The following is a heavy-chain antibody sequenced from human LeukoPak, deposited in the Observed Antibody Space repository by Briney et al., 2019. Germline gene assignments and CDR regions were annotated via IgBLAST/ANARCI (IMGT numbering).Heavy chain of an antibody. CDR3: SRVGVSRDY. CDR1: GFTFSSYA. Sequence: GGSLRLSCAASGFTFSSYAMHWVRQAPGKGLEWVAVISYDGSNKYYADSVKGRFTISRDNYKNTLYLQMNSLRAEDTAVYYCSRVGVSRDYWGQGTLVTVSS. V-gene: IGHV3-30*04. J-gene: IGHJ4*02. CDR2: ISYDGSNK. D-gene: IGHD3-10*01.